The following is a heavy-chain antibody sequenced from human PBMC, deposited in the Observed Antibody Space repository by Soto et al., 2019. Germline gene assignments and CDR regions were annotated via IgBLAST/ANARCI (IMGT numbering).Heavy chain of an antibody. V-gene: IGHV3-33*01. J-gene: IGHJ4*02. CDR2: IWFDGSNK. CDR1: GFTFSSYG. D-gene: IGHD6-19*01. Sequence: GGSLRLSCAASGFTFSSYGMHWVRQAPGKGLEWVAVIWFDGSNKFYADSVKGRFTISRDNSKNTVSLQMNSLRDEDSAAYYCTADLSSSSAWANDYWGQGTLVTVSS. CDR3: TADLSSSSAWANDY.